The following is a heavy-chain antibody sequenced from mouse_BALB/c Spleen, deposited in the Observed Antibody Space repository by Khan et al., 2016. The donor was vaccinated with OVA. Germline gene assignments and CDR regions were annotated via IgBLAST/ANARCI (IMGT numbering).Heavy chain of an antibody. Sequence: QVQLQQSGPGLVQPSQSLSITCTVSGFSLTNYSVHWVRQSPGKSLEWLGVIWSAGSTDYNAAFISRLTIRKDNSRSQVFFKMNSLQPNDTAIYYCARRGYDYGRGALFAYWGQGTLVTVSA. CDR1: GFSLTNYS. J-gene: IGHJ3*01. CDR2: IWSAGST. D-gene: IGHD2-4*01. V-gene: IGHV2-2*02. CDR3: ARRGYDYGRGALFAY.